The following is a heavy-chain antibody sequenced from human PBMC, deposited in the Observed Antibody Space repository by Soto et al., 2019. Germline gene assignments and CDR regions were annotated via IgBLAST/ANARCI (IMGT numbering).Heavy chain of an antibody. Sequence: VASVKVSCKASGYTFTSYAMHWVRQAPGQRLEWMGWINAGNGNTKYSQKFQGRVTITRDTSASTAYMELSSLRSEDTAVYYCARGVAGPLHWFDYWGQGTLVTVSS. CDR2: INAGNGNT. D-gene: IGHD6-19*01. CDR3: ARGVAGPLHWFDY. CDR1: GYTFTSYA. V-gene: IGHV1-3*01. J-gene: IGHJ5*01.